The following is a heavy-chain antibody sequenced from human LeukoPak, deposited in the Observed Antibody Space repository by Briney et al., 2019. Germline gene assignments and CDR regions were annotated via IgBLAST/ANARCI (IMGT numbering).Heavy chain of an antibody. V-gene: IGHV4-34*01. D-gene: IGHD3-10*01. J-gene: IGHJ4*02. Sequence: PSETLSLTCAVYGGSFSGYYWSWIRQPPGKGLEWIGEINHGGSTNYNPSLKSRVTISVDTSKNQFSLKLSSVTAADTAVYYCARGHKNGSGSYRRNNHFDYWGQGTLVTVSS. CDR3: ARGHKNGSGSYRRNNHFDY. CDR2: INHGGST. CDR1: GGSFSGYY.